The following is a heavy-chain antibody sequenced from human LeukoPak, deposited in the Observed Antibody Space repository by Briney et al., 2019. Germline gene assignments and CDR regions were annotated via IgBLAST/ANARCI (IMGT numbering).Heavy chain of an antibody. CDR2: IYYRGNI. D-gene: IGHD2-8*02. CDR3: ATLLNDAFDI. Sequence: PSETLSLTCTVSGGSISSGTYYWGWIRQPPGKGLEWIGNIYYRGNIYYNPSLKSLVTISGDTSRNEFSLKMSSVTAADTAVYYCATLLNDAFDIWGQGTMVTVSS. J-gene: IGHJ3*02. CDR1: GGSISSGTYY. V-gene: IGHV4-39*01.